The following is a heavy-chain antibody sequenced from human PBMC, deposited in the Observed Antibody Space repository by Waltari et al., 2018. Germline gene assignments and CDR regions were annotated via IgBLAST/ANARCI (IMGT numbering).Heavy chain of an antibody. CDR2: MNPNSGNT. V-gene: IGHV1-8*01. J-gene: IGHJ4*02. CDR1: GYAFTSYD. D-gene: IGHD2-15*01. CDR3: ARVKGYCSGGSCYGGFDY. Sequence: QVQLVQSGAEVKKPGASVKVSCKASGYAFTSYDINWLRQATGQGLEWMGWMNPNSGNTGYAQKFQGRVTMTRNTSISTAYMELSSLRSEDTAVYYCARVKGYCSGGSCYGGFDYWGQGTLVTVSS.